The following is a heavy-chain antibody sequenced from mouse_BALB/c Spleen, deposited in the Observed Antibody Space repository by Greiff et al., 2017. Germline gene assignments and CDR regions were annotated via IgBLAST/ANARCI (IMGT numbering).Heavy chain of an antibody. CDR1: GFTFSSFG. J-gene: IGHJ4*01. V-gene: IGHV5-17*02. CDR2: ISSGSSTI. Sequence: EVQRVESGGGLVQPGGSRKLSCAASGFTFSSFGMHWVRQAPEKGLEWVAYISSGSSTIYYADTVKGRFTISRDNPKNTLFLQMTSLRSEDTAMYYCARSGITTVVATYYYAMDYWGQGTSVTVSS. CDR3: ARSGITTVVATYYYAMDY. D-gene: IGHD1-1*01.